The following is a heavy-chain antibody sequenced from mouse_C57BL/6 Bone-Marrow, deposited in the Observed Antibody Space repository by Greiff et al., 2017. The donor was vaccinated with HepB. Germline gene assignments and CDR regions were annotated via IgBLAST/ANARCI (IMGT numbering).Heavy chain of an antibody. CDR1: GYTFTSYW. Sequence: QVQLQQPGAELVKPGASVKMSCKASGYTFTSYWITWVKQRPGQGLEWIGDIYPGSGSTNYNEKFKSKATLTVDTSSSTAYLQLSSLTSEDSAVYYCASLPYYDYDVGAMDYWGQGTSVTVSS. CDR2: IYPGSGST. CDR3: ASLPYYDYDVGAMDY. V-gene: IGHV1-55*01. J-gene: IGHJ4*01. D-gene: IGHD2-4*01.